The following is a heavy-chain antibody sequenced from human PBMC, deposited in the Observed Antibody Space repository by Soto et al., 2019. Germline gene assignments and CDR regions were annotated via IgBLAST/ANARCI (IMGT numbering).Heavy chain of an antibody. D-gene: IGHD6-13*01. CDR3: ATDPNIAAAGTFAYFYYGMDV. CDR2: IIPIFGTA. J-gene: IGHJ6*02. Sequence: QVQLVQSGAEVKKPGSSVKVSCKASGGTFSSYAISWVRQAPGQGLEWMGGIIPIFGTAKNAQKFQGRVTLTAEASTSTAYMELSSLRSEDTAVYYCATDPNIAAAGTFAYFYYGMDVWGQGTTVTVSS. CDR1: GGTFSSYA. V-gene: IGHV1-69*01.